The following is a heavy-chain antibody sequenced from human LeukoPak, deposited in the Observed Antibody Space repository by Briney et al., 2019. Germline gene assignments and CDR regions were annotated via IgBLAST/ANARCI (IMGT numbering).Heavy chain of an antibody. J-gene: IGHJ4*02. D-gene: IGHD1-7*01. CDR3: AKDHWNYQAPFDC. V-gene: IGHV3-30*02. Sequence: GGSLRLSCVASGFTFSSYGMHWVRQAPGKGLEWVAFIRYDGSNIYYADSVKGRFTISRDNSKNTLYLQMNSLRAEDTALYYCAKDHWNYQAPFDCWGQGTLVTVSS. CDR1: GFTFSSYG. CDR2: IRYDGSNI.